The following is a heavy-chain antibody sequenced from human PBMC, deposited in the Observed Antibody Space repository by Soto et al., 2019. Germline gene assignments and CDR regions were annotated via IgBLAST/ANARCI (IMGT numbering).Heavy chain of an antibody. CDR2: MNPNSGNT. D-gene: IGHD4-17*01. V-gene: IGHV1-8*01. CDR1: GYTFTSYD. J-gene: IGHJ6*02. CDR3: ARGGYGDYYYGMDV. Sequence: GSSVKVSYKASGYTFTSYDINWVRQATGQGLEWMGWMNPNSGNTGYAQKFQGRVTMTRNTSISTAYMELSSLRSEDTAVYYCARGGYGDYYYGMDVWGQGTTVTVSS.